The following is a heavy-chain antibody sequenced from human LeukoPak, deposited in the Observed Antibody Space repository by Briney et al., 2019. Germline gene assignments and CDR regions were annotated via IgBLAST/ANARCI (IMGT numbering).Heavy chain of an antibody. J-gene: IGHJ5*02. D-gene: IGHD3-3*01. Sequence: GASVKVSCKASGYTFTGYYMHWVRQAPGQGLEWMGWINPNSGGTNYAQKFQGRVTMTRDTSISTAYMELSRLRSDDTAVYYCARDDLIGRFLEWGGWFDPWGQGTLVTVSS. CDR2: INPNSGGT. CDR3: ARDDLIGRFLEWGGWFDP. CDR1: GYTFTGYY. V-gene: IGHV1-2*02.